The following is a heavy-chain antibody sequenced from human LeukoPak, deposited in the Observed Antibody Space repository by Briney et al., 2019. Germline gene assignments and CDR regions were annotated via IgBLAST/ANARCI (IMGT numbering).Heavy chain of an antibody. V-gene: IGHV3-74*01. Sequence: GGSLRLSCAASGFTFSSYWMHWVRQSPGKGLVWVSRINNDESSTSYADSVKGRFTISRDNAKNSLYLQMNSLRAEDTALYYCAREVSEGFDFWGQGTLVTVSS. D-gene: IGHD3-22*01. CDR2: INNDESST. CDR3: AREVSEGFDF. CDR1: GFTFSSYW. J-gene: IGHJ4*02.